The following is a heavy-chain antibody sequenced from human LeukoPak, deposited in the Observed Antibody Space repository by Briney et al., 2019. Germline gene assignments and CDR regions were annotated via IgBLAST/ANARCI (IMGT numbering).Heavy chain of an antibody. D-gene: IGHD1-26*01. Sequence: PGRSLRLSCAASGFTFSSYGMHWVRQAPGKGLEWVAVISYDGSNKYYADSVKGRFAISRDNSKNTLYLQMNSLRVEDTAVYYCAEVSAGMGDVDYWGQGTLVTVSS. CDR2: ISYDGSNK. J-gene: IGHJ4*02. CDR1: GFTFSSYG. V-gene: IGHV3-30*18. CDR3: AEVSAGMGDVDY.